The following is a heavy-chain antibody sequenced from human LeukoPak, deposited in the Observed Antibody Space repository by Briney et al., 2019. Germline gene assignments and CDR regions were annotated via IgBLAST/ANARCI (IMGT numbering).Heavy chain of an antibody. D-gene: IGHD2-15*01. CDR1: GDSISSGSYY. Sequence: SETLSLTCTVSGDSISSGSYYWGWIRQPPGKGLEWIGSIYYGGSTYYNPSLKSRVTLSVDLSKSHFSLKLTSVTAADTAVYYCARGQEAATGQLPDWFDPWGQGTLVTVSS. CDR2: IYYGGST. V-gene: IGHV4-39*02. CDR3: ARGQEAATGQLPDWFDP. J-gene: IGHJ5*02.